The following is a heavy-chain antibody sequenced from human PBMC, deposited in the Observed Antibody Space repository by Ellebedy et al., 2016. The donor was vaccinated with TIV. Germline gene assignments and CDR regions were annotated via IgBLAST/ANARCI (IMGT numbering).Heavy chain of an antibody. Sequence: GGSLRLSXAASGFTFSSYGMHWVRQAPGKGLEWVAVIWYDGSNKYYADSVKGRFTISRDNSKNTLYLQMNSLRAEDTAVYYCARDYNEIFGVVIGEPFWFNPWGQGTLVTVSS. J-gene: IGHJ5*02. CDR3: ARDYNEIFGVVIGEPFWFNP. CDR2: IWYDGSNK. CDR1: GFTFSSYG. D-gene: IGHD3-3*01. V-gene: IGHV3-33*01.